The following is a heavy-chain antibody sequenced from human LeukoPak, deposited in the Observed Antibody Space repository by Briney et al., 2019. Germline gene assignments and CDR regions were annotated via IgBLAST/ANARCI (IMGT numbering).Heavy chain of an antibody. CDR1: GGSISNSSYY. D-gene: IGHD6-19*01. Sequence: SETLSLTCTVSGGSISNSSYYWGWIRQPPGKGLDWIGSIYYSGNTYYNPSLMSRVTISVDTSKNQFSLRLSSVTAADTAVYYCAGAYSSGLFDNWGQGTLVTVSS. CDR3: AGAYSSGLFDN. J-gene: IGHJ4*02. V-gene: IGHV4-39*07. CDR2: IYYSGNT.